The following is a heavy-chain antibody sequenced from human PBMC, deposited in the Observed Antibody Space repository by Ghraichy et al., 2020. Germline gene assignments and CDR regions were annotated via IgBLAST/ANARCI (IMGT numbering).Heavy chain of an antibody. CDR2: IKKDGSEK. CDR3: ARDLGGGWYFDY. Sequence: GGSLRLSCAASGFIFSGYWMSWVRQAPGKGLEWVANIKKDGSEKYYVESVKDRFTISRDNAKNSLSLQMNSLRAEDTAVYYCARDLGGGWYFDYWGQGTLVTVSS. D-gene: IGHD6-19*01. CDR1: GFIFSGYW. J-gene: IGHJ4*02. V-gene: IGHV3-7*01.